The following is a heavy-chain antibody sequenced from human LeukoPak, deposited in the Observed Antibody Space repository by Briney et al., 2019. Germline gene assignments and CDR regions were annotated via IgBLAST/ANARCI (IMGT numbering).Heavy chain of an antibody. CDR1: GFTFCRYS. D-gene: IGHD6-13*01. CDR2: VSGSGDRM. CDR3: AKAAAAPGFDF. Sequence: GVSLRLSCAASGFTFCRYSMNWVRQAPGKGLEWVATVSGSGDRMYHADSVKGRFTISRDNSKNTIYLQMNSLIAEDTALYYCAKAAAAPGFDFWGQGTLVTVSS. J-gene: IGHJ4*02. V-gene: IGHV3-23*01.